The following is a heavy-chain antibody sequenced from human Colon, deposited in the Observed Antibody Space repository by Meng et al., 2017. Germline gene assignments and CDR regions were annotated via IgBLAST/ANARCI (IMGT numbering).Heavy chain of an antibody. V-gene: IGHV3-48*03. J-gene: IGHJ6*02. CDR2: IDSRGSIM. D-gene: IGHD6-19*01. Sequence: GGSLRLSCAASGFTFSSYEMNWVRQAPGKGLEWVSFIDSRGSIMYSADSVKGRFTVSRDNAKSSLFLQMNSLRAEDTAVYYCARDPGIKVAGISTFNYYYGMDVWGQGTTVTVSS. CDR1: GFTFSSYE. CDR3: ARDPGIKVAGISTFNYYYGMDV.